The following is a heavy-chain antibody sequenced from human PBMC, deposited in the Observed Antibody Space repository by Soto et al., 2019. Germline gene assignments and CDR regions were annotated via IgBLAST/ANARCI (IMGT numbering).Heavy chain of an antibody. CDR3: ARELVVPAAMTENWFDP. D-gene: IGHD2-2*01. CDR2: IYYSGST. CDR1: GGSISSGDYY. J-gene: IGHJ5*02. Sequence: SETLSLTCTVSGGSISSGDYYWSWIRQPPGKGLEWIGYIYYSGSTYYNPSLKSRVTISVDTSKNQSSLKLSSVTAADTAVYYCARELVVPAAMTENWFDPWGQGTLVTVSS. V-gene: IGHV4-30-4*01.